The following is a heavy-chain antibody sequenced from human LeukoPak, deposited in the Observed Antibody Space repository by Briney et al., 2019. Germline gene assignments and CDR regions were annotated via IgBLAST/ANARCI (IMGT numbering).Heavy chain of an antibody. J-gene: IGHJ4*02. CDR2: IYHSGST. Sequence: PSETLSLTCAVSGGSISSSNWWSWVRQPPGKGLEWIGEIYHSGSTNYNPSLKSRVTISVDKSKNQFSLKLSSVTAADTVVYYCAREVDGYNGSDYWGQGTLVTVSS. CDR1: GGSISSSNW. V-gene: IGHV4-4*02. D-gene: IGHD5-24*01. CDR3: AREVDGYNGSDY.